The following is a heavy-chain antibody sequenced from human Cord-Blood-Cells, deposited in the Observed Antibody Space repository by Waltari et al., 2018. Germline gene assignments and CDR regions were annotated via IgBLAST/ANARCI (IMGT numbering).Heavy chain of an antibody. CDR3: ARGPVRGGSFDY. Sequence: QVQLVQSGAEVKKPGASVKVSCKASGYTFTRYAMHWVRQAPGQRLEWMGWTNAGNGNTKYSQKCQGRVTITRDTSASTAYMELSSLRSEDTAVYYCARGPVRGGSFDYWGQGTLVTVSS. CDR2: TNAGNGNT. CDR1: GYTFTRYA. D-gene: IGHD3-10*01. V-gene: IGHV1-3*01. J-gene: IGHJ4*02.